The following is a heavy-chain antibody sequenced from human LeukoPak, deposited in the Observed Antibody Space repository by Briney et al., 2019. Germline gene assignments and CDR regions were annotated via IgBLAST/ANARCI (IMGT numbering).Heavy chain of an antibody. D-gene: IGHD6-19*01. CDR3: ARAPQWLVHWFDP. V-gene: IGHV1-3*01. Sequence: ASVKVSCKASGYTFTSYAMHWVRQAPGQRLEWMGWINAGNGNTEYSQKFQGRVTITRDTSASTAYMELSSLRSEDTAVYYCARAPQWLVHWFDPWGQGTLVTVSS. CDR2: INAGNGNT. J-gene: IGHJ5*02. CDR1: GYTFTSYA.